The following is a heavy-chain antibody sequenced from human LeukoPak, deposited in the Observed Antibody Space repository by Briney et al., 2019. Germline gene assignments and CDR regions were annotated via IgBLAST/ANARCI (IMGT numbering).Heavy chain of an antibody. V-gene: IGHV1-46*01. D-gene: IGHD1-1*01. Sequence: ASVKVSSTASGYTFTSCYMHWVRQAPGQGLEWMGIINPSGGSTSYAQKFQGRVTMTRDTSSSTVYMELSSLRSEDTAVYYCARECVGTTLDYWGQGTLVTVSS. CDR3: ARECVGTTLDY. CDR1: GYTFTSCY. J-gene: IGHJ4*02. CDR2: INPSGGST.